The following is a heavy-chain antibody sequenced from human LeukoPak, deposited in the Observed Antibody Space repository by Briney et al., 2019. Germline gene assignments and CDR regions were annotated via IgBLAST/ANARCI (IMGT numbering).Heavy chain of an antibody. D-gene: IGHD2-2*01. V-gene: IGHV1-2*02. CDR1: GYTFTGYY. CDR3: ASVNCSSTSCYLGWFDP. CDR2: INPNSGGT. Sequence: ASVKVSCKASGYTFTGYYMHWVRQAPGQGLEWMGWINPNSGGTNYAQKFQGRVTMTRDTSISTAYMELSRLRSDDTAVYYCASVNCSSTSCYLGWFDPWGQGTLVTVSS. J-gene: IGHJ5*02.